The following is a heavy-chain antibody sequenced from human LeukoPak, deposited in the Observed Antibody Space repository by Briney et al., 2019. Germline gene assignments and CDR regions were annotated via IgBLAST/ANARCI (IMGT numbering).Heavy chain of an antibody. CDR2: ISAYNGKT. Sequence: ASVKVSCKASGYTFTSYGISWVRQAPGQGLEWMGWISAYNGKTNYAQKLQGRVTMTTDTSTSTAYMELRSLRSDDTAVYYCARDQAVRYFDWLFSRPAFDIWGQGTMVTVSS. CDR3: ARDQAVRYFDWLFSRPAFDI. CDR1: GYTFTSYG. V-gene: IGHV1-18*01. D-gene: IGHD3-9*01. J-gene: IGHJ3*02.